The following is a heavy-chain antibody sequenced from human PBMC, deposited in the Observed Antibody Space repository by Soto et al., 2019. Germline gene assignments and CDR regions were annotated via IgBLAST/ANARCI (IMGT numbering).Heavy chain of an antibody. V-gene: IGHV4-4*02. D-gene: IGHD1-7*01. CDR2: IYRTGST. Sequence: SETLSLTCAVSGGSFTSNNWWTWVRQPPGQGLEWIGEIYRTGSTNYNPSLKSRVTISLDKSEDQFSLKVTSLTAADTAVYYCASRDPGTSVDYWGQGTLVTV. J-gene: IGHJ4*02. CDR3: ASRDPGTSVDY. CDR1: GGSFTSNNW.